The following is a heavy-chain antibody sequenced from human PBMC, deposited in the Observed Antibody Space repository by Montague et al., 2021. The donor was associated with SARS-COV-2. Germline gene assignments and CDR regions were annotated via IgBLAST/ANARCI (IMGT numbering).Heavy chain of an antibody. CDR3: VRDHPYGGPRGAYDI. V-gene: IGHV4-59*01. J-gene: IGHJ3*02. D-gene: IGHD4-23*01. CDR2: IYDGGAV. CDR1: GGSITGYY. Sequence: SETLSLTCTVSGGSITGYYWSWLRRSPGKGLEWIAYIYDGGAVNYNPSXXSRVTISTDTSENQLSLKVNSVTAADTAVYYCVRDHPYGGPRGAYDIWGQGTVVTVSS.